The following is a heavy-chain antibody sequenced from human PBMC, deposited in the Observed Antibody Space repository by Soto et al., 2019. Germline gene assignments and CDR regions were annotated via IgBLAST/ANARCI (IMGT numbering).Heavy chain of an antibody. CDR1: GYTFTSYD. Sequence: QVQLVQSGAEVKKPGASVKVSCKASGYTFTSYDMNWVRQATGQGLEWMGWMNPNSGNTGYAQKFQGRVTMTRNTAISTAYRELSSLRSEDAAVYYCAREISGCYRVDYGGQGTLVTVSS. D-gene: IGHD1-26*01. J-gene: IGHJ4*02. V-gene: IGHV1-8*01. CDR3: AREISGCYRVDY. CDR2: MNPNSGNT.